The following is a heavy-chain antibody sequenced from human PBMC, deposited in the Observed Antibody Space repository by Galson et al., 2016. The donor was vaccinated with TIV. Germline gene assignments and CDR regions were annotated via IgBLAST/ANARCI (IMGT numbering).Heavy chain of an antibody. V-gene: IGHV4-39*02. Sequence: ETLSLTCTVSGDSVSSPNYYWGWIRQPPGKGLAWIGYIYYTGSAYYNPSLKSRVPILVDTSHNHFTLRLRSVTAADTAVYYCARPSRYNWNGNIDHWGQGALVTVSS. J-gene: IGHJ4*02. D-gene: IGHD1-20*01. CDR2: IYYTGSA. CDR1: GDSVSSPNYY. CDR3: ARPSRYNWNGNIDH.